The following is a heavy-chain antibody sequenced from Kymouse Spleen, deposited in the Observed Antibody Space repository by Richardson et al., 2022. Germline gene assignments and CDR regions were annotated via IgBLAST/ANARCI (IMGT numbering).Heavy chain of an antibody. V-gene: IGHV3-30*18. Sequence: QVQLVESGGGVVQPGRSLRLSCAASGFTFSSYGMHWVRQAPGKGLEWVAVISYDGSNKYYADSVKGRFTISRDNSKNTLYLQMNSLRAEDTAVYYCAKDRGNWNYYYYYGMDVWGQGTTVTVSS. CDR2: ISYDGSNK. J-gene: IGHJ6*02. CDR1: GFTFSSYG. CDR3: AKDRGNWNYYYYYGMDV. D-gene: IGHD1-20*01,IGHD1-7*01.